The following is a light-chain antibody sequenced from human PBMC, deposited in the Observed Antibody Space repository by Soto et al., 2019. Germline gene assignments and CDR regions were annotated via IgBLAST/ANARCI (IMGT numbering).Light chain of an antibody. CDR3: QQRSNWPLT. CDR2: GAS. CDR1: QSVSSSY. J-gene: IGKJ5*01. Sequence: EIVLTQSPGTLSLSPGERATLSCRASQSVSSSYLAWYQQKPGQAPRLLIYGASSRPTDIPARFSGSGSGTDFTLTISSLEPEDFAVYYCQQRSNWPLTFGQGTRLEIK. V-gene: IGKV3D-20*02.